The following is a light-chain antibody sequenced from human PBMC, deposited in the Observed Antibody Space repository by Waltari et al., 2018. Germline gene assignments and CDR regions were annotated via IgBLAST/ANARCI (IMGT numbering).Light chain of an antibody. CDR2: EVN. V-gene: IGLV2-23*02. CDR1: SSDVGSYNL. J-gene: IGLJ2*01. CDR3: CSYAGSPTFVI. Sequence: QSALTQPASVSGSPGQSITLSCTGTSSDVGSYNLVSWYQQRPGKAPRRMIYEVNKRPSGVSNRFSGSKSGNTASLTISGLQAEDEADYYCCSYAGSPTFVIFGGGSKLTVL.